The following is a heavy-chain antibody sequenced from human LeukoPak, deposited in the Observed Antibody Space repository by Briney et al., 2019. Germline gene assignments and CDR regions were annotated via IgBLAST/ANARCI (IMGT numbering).Heavy chain of an antibody. CDR2: IYHSGST. Sequence: SETLSLTCTVSGGSISSGGYYWSWIRQPPGKGLEWIGYIYHSGSTYYNPSLKSRVTISVDTSKNQFSLKLSSVTAADTAVYYCARGAWFGELPFDYWGQGTLVTVSS. D-gene: IGHD3-10*01. J-gene: IGHJ4*02. CDR3: ARGAWFGELPFDY. CDR1: GGSISSGGYY. V-gene: IGHV4-30-2*01.